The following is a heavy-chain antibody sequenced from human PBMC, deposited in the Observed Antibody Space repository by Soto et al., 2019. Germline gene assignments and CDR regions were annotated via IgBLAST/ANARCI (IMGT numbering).Heavy chain of an antibody. J-gene: IGHJ4*02. V-gene: IGHV1-18*01. CDR1: GYTFTSYG. CDR3: ARGRMHYYDSSGYYYVGYFDY. Sequence: ASVKVSCKASGYTFTSYGISWVRQAPGQGLEWMGWISAYNGNTNYAQKLQGRVTMTTDTSTSPAYMELRSLRSDDTAVYYCARGRMHYYDSSGYYYVGYFDYWGQGTLVTVSS. CDR2: ISAYNGNT. D-gene: IGHD3-22*01.